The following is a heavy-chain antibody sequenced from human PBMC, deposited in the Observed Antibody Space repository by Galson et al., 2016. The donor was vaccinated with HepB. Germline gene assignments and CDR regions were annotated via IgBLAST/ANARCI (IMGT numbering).Heavy chain of an antibody. D-gene: IGHD1-26*01. CDR2: IYHSGAT. Sequence: SETLSLTCTVSGYPISGGYYWSWIRQPPGKGLQWIGSIYHSGATYYSPSLKSQVTMSVDTSNNQFSLNLRSATGADTAVYYCARDGATGSKFDIWGRGTLVTVSS. CDR3: ARDGATGSKFDI. V-gene: IGHV4-38-2*02. J-gene: IGHJ2*01. CDR1: GYPISGGYY.